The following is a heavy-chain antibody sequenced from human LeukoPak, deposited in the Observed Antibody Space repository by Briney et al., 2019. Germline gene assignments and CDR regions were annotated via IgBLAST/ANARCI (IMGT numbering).Heavy chain of an antibody. D-gene: IGHD3-10*01. Sequence: SETLSLTCTVSGGSISSSSYYWGWIRQPPGKGLEWIGEINHSGSTNYNPSLESRVTMSVDTSKNQFSLKLSSVTAADTAVYYCATEAITHPIDYWGQGTLVTVSS. V-gene: IGHV4-39*07. J-gene: IGHJ4*02. CDR1: GGSISSSSYY. CDR2: INHSGST. CDR3: ATEAITHPIDY.